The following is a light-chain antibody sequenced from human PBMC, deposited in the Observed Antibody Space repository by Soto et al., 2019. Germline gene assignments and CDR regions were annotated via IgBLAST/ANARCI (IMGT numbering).Light chain of an antibody. Sequence: DIQMTQSPSTLSASVGDRVTITCRASQTTSDWLAWYQQKPGRAPKLLIYDASILHSGVPSRFSGSGSGTEFTLTISPLQPDDFATYYCQQYNTYSWTFGQGTKVEIK. CDR3: QQYNTYSWT. CDR2: DAS. CDR1: QTTSDW. J-gene: IGKJ1*01. V-gene: IGKV1-5*01.